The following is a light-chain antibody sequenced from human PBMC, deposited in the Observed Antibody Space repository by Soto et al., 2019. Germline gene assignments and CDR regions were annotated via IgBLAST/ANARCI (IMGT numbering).Light chain of an antibody. CDR1: QTMTRAY. CDR3: QQYNSLWT. Sequence: EIVLMQSPGTLSLSPGERATLSCRASQTMTRAYLAWYQQKPGQAPRLLIYAASYRATGIPDKFSGSGSGTEFTLTISSLQTDDFATYYCQQYNSLWTFGQGTKVDIK. J-gene: IGKJ1*01. CDR2: AAS. V-gene: IGKV3-20*01.